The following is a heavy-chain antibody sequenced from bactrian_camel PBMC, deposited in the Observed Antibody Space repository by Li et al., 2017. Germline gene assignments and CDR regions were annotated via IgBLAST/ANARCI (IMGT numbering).Heavy chain of an antibody. D-gene: IGHD1*01. J-gene: IGHJ4*01. CDR2: ISAGGGTT. CDR1: GDTGAANY. V-gene: IGHV3S1*01. Sequence: QVQLVESGGGSVQTGGSLRLSCEASGDTGAANYVAWFRQTPEKERDGVACISAGGGTTDYADSVKGRFTVSQDNAQNLLWLQMNGLKQEDTAKYFCAADPFCRRDYDWGQGTQVTV. CDR3: AADPFCRRDYD.